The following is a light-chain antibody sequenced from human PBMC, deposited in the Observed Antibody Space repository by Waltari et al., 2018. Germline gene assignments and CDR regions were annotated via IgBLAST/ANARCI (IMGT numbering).Light chain of an antibody. V-gene: IGKV1-39*01. CDR1: QTVSTF. J-gene: IGKJ4*01. CDR3: QQSYSSPLT. Sequence: DIQMTQCPSSLSASVGDRVIITCRASQTVSTFLNWYQQKPGKAPALLIYGASSLQSGVPSRFSGSGSGTDFTLTISSLQPEDFATYFCQQSYSSPLTFGAGTKVEI. CDR2: GAS.